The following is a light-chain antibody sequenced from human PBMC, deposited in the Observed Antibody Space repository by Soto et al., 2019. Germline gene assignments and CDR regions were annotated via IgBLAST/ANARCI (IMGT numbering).Light chain of an antibody. J-gene: IGLJ1*01. CDR1: RSENCAYNF. V-gene: IGLV2-23*01. Sequence: QSALTQPASLSWAPWQSNTLSRTGNRSENCAYNFVSWYQQHPGKAPELMLYEGSKRPSGVSNRFSGSKSGNTASLTISGLQAEDEADYYCCSYAGSNYVFGTGTKVTVL. CDR2: EGS. CDR3: CSYAGSNYV.